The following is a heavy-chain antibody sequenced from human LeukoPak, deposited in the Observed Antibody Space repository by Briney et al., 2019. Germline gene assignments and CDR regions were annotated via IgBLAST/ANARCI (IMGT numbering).Heavy chain of an antibody. CDR3: AKDPAPYLYFFDY. V-gene: IGHV3-23*01. CDR2: ISGNGGST. D-gene: IGHD3-10*01. J-gene: IGHJ4*02. CDR1: GFTFTSYA. Sequence: GGSLRLSCAASGFTFTSYAMSWVRQAPGKGLEWVSAISGNGGSTYYADSVKGRFTISRDNSKNTLYLQMNSLRAEDTAVYYCAKDPAPYLYFFDYWGQGTLVTVSS.